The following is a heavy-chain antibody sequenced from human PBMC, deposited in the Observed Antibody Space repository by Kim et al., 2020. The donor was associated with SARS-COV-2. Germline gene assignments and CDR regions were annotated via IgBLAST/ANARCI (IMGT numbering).Heavy chain of an antibody. CDR2: FDPEYGET. J-gene: IGHJ6*02. CDR3: ATGPAAYYDILTGYSYYYGMDV. V-gene: IGHV1-24*01. D-gene: IGHD3-9*01. CDR1: GDNLTELS. Sequence: ASVKVSCKVSGDNLTELSMHWVRQAPGKGLEWMGGFDPEYGETIYAQKFQGRVTMTEDKSTDTAYMELSSLRSEDTAVYYCATGPAAYYDILTGYSYYYGMDVWGQGTTVTVSS.